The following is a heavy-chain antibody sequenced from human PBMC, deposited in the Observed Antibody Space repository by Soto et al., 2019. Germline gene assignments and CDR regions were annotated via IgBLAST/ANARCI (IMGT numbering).Heavy chain of an antibody. D-gene: IGHD2-2*01. V-gene: IGHV1-69*13. J-gene: IGHJ6*02. CDR1: GGTFSSYA. CDR2: IIPIFGTA. CDR3: AMAQVPDAQTYYYYYCMDV. Sequence: ASVKVSCKASGGTFSSYAISWVRQAPGQGLEWMGGIIPIFGTANYAQKFQGRVTITADESTSTAYMGLSSLRSEETAVYNCAMAQVPDAQTYYYYYCMDVWGQGTTVTVSS.